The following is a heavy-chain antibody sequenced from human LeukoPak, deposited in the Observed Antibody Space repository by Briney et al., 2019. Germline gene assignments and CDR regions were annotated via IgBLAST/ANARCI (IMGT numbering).Heavy chain of an antibody. V-gene: IGHV4-61*02. J-gene: IGHJ5*02. D-gene: IGHD1-26*01. CDR2: IYTSGST. Sequence: PSQTLSLTCTVSGGSISSGSYYWSWIRQPAGKGLEWIGRIYTSGSTNYNPSLKSRVTISVDTSKNQFSLKLSSVTAADTAVYYCARDHSGSYPGSWFDPWGQGTLVTVSS. CDR1: GGSISSGSYY. CDR3: ARDHSGSYPGSWFDP.